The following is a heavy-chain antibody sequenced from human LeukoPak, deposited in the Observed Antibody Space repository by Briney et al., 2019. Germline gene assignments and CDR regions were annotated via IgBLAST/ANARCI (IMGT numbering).Heavy chain of an antibody. CDR3: ARQYSLYDFDY. D-gene: IGHD3-3*01. V-gene: IGHV4-38-2*01. CDR1: GYSISSGYF. Sequence: KTSETLSLTCAVSGYSISSGYFWGWIRQPPGKGLEWIGSIYHSGSTYYNPSLKSRVTISLNTSKNQFSLKLSSVTAADTAVYYCARQYSLYDFDYWGQGTLVTVSS. J-gene: IGHJ4*02. CDR2: IYHSGST.